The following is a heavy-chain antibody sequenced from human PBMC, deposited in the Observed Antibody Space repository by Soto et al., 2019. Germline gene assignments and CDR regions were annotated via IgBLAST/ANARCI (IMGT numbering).Heavy chain of an antibody. J-gene: IGHJ4*02. Sequence: PSETLSLTCTVSGGSISSCCYYWSWIRQHPGKGLEWIGYIYYSGSTYYNPSLKSRVTISVDTSKNQFSLKLSSVTAADTAVYYCARKRVVPAAMGIDYWGQGTLVTVSS. V-gene: IGHV4-31*03. CDR3: ARKRVVPAAMGIDY. D-gene: IGHD2-2*01. CDR2: IYYSGST. CDR1: GGSISSCCYY.